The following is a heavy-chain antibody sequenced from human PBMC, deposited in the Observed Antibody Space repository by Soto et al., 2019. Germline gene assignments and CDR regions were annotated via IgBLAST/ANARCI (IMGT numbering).Heavy chain of an antibody. V-gene: IGHV3-21*06. CDR1: EFTFNTYS. Sequence: EVQLVESGGGLVKPGGSLRLSCAASEFTFNTYSMNWVRQAPGKGLEWVSSISGRGTYIYYADSAKGRFTISRDNDKNSLYLQMNSLRAEDTAGYYCARSGSSHASWFDPWGQGTLVTVSS. D-gene: IGHD6-13*01. CDR2: ISGRGTYI. CDR3: ARSGSSHASWFDP. J-gene: IGHJ5*02.